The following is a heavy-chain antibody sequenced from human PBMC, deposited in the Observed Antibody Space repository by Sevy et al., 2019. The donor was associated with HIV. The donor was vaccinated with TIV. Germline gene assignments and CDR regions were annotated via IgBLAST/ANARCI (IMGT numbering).Heavy chain of an antibody. D-gene: IGHD2-2*02. CDR3: ARVQCRSTSCYTGYYYYYMDV. CDR1: GGTFSDYA. Sequence: ASVKVSCKASGGTFSDYAISWVRQAPGQGLEWMGAIIPVFGTPNYAQKFQGRVTITADESTSTAFMELSCLRSDDTAVYFCARVQCRSTSCYTGYYYYYMDVWGEGTTVTVSS. V-gene: IGHV1-69*13. CDR2: IIPVFGTP. J-gene: IGHJ6*03.